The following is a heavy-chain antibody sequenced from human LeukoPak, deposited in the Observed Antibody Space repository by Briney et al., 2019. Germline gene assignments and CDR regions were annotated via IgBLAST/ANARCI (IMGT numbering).Heavy chain of an antibody. CDR1: GFTFSSYW. CDR2: INSDGSST. V-gene: IGHV3-74*01. Sequence: PGGSLRLSCAASGFTFSSYWMHWVRQAPGKGLVWVSRINSDGSSTSYAESVKGRFTISRDNAKNTLYLQMNSLRAEDTAVYYCARAPNDVVSPHFDLWGRGTPVTVSS. CDR3: ARAPNDVVSPHFDL. J-gene: IGHJ2*01. D-gene: IGHD2-21*01.